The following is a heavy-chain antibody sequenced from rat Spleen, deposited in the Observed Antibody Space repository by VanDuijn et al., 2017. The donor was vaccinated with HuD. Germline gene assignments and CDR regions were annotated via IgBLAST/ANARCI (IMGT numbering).Heavy chain of an antibody. CDR1: GFTFSSFP. CDR3: ARRHYGYTDYFDY. CDR2: ISYGDSSGHSST. J-gene: IGHJ2*01. Sequence: EVQLVESGGGLVQPGRSLKLSCAASGFTFSSFPMAWVRPAPEKGLEWVATISYGDSSGHSSTYYRDSVKGRFTISRDNAKSTLYLRMDSLRSEDTATYYCARRHYGYTDYFDYWGQGVMVTVSS. D-gene: IGHD1-9*01. V-gene: IGHV5-7*01.